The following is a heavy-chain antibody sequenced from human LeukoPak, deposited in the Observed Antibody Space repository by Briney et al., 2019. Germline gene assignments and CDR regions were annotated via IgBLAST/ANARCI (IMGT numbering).Heavy chain of an antibody. CDR1: GFTFSDYY. V-gene: IGHV3-11*01. D-gene: IGHD2-2*01. Sequence: GGSLRLSCAASGFTFSDYYMSWIRQAPGKGLEWVSYISSSGSTIYYADSVKGRFTISRDNAKNSLYLQMNSLRAEDTAVYYCAREVYCSSTSCFLKYYYYYMDVWGKGTTVTVSS. CDR3: AREVYCSSTSCFLKYYYYYMDV. J-gene: IGHJ6*03. CDR2: ISSSGSTI.